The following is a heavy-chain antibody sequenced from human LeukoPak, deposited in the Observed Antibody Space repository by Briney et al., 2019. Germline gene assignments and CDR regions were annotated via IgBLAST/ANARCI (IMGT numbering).Heavy chain of an antibody. CDR2: ISSTSRYI. D-gene: IGHD3-10*01. CDR1: GFAFSEYN. Sequence: PGGSLRLSCAASGFAFSEYNMSWVRQAPGKGLEWVSSISSTSRYIFYADLLEGRFTISRDNAKTSLFLQMDGLTAEDTATYYWARGRRASPPYYIEYCGQGIQVTVSS. V-gene: IGHV3-21*01. J-gene: IGHJ4*02. CDR3: ARGRRASPPYYIEY.